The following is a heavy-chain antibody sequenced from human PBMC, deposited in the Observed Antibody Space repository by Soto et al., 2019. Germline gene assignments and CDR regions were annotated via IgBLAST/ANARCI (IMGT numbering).Heavy chain of an antibody. J-gene: IGHJ6*02. CDR1: GGSISSSSYY. CDR2: IYYSGST. D-gene: IGHD1-1*01. CDR3: ARRGYLYYYDMDV. Sequence: SETLSLTCTVSGGSISSSSYYWGWIRQPPGKGLEWIGSIYYSGSTYYNPSLKSRVTISVDTSKNQFSLKLSSVTAADTAVYYCARRGYLYYYDMDVWGQGTTVT. V-gene: IGHV4-39*01.